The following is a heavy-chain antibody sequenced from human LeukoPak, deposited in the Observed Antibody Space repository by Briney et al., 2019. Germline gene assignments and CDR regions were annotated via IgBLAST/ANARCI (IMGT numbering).Heavy chain of an antibody. D-gene: IGHD1-26*01. CDR2: INPNSGDT. CDR1: GYTFTRYY. J-gene: IGHJ4*02. Sequence: ASVKVSCKASGYTFTRYYMHRVPQAPGEGLEWTGWINPNSGDTDYAQKFQGRVTMTRDTSISTAYMELSRLRSDDTAVYYCARGAGATCWGQPRLVTVSS. CDR3: ARGAGATC. V-gene: IGHV1-2*02.